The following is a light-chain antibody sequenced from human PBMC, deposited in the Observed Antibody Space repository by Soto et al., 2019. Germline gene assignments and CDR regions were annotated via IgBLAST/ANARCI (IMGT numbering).Light chain of an antibody. Sequence: QAVVTQPPSVSGAPGQRVTISCTGSSYNIGAGYDVHWYQQLPGTAPKLLIYGNSNRPSGVPDRFSGSNSGTSASLAITGLQAEEEADDYCQSYDSRPRGVVFGGGTKLTVL. CDR2: GNS. J-gene: IGLJ2*01. CDR3: QSYDSRPRGVV. CDR1: SYNIGAGYD. V-gene: IGLV1-40*01.